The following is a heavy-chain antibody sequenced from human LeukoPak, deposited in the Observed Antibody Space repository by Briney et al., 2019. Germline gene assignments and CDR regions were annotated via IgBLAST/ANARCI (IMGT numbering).Heavy chain of an antibody. CDR3: AKDHQGGAGSGRFDY. V-gene: IGHV3-23*01. Sequence: PGGSLRLSCAASGFTFSSYGMSWVRQAPGKGLEWVSAISGSGGSTYYADSVKGRFTISRDNSKNTLSLQMSSLTADDAALYYCAKDHQGGAGSGRFDYWGQGTLVTVSS. D-gene: IGHD3-10*01. CDR1: GFTFSSYG. CDR2: ISGSGGST. J-gene: IGHJ4*02.